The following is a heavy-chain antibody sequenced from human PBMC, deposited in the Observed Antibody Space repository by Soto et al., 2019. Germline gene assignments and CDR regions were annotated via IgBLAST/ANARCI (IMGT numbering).Heavy chain of an antibody. CDR3: AKPLDYDSSGYLAFDI. D-gene: IGHD3-22*01. V-gene: IGHV1-24*01. Sequence: GASVKVSCKVSGYTLTELSMHWVRQAPGKGLEWMGGFDPEDGETIYAQKLQGRVTMTEDTSTDTAYMELSSLRSEDTAVYYCAKPLDYDSSGYLAFDIWGQGTMVTVSS. J-gene: IGHJ3*02. CDR2: FDPEDGET. CDR1: GYTLTELS.